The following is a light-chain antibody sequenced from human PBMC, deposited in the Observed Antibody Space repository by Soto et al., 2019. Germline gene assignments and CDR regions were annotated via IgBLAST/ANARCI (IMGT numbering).Light chain of an antibody. J-gene: IGKJ1*01. Sequence: DIQMTQSPSSLSASVGDRVTITCRASQSASSWLAWYQQKPGKAPKLLIYDASNLESGVPSRFSGSASGTEFTLTISSLQPDDFATYFCQQYSTYSWTFGQGTKVDIK. V-gene: IGKV1-5*01. CDR2: DAS. CDR1: QSASSW. CDR3: QQYSTYSWT.